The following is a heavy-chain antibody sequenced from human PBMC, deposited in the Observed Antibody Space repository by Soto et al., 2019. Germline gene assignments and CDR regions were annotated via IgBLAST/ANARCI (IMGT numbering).Heavy chain of an antibody. CDR1: GGSFSGYY. CDR3: ASGPVYGSGSRGVY. D-gene: IGHD3-10*01. J-gene: IGHJ4*02. V-gene: IGHV4-34*01. CDR2: INHSGST. Sequence: QVQLQQWGAGLLKPSETLSLTCAVYGGSFSGYYWSWIRQPPGKGLEWIGEINHSGSTNYNPSLKSRVTISVDKSKNQFSLKLSSVTAADTAVYYCASGPVYGSGSRGVYWGQGTLVTVSS.